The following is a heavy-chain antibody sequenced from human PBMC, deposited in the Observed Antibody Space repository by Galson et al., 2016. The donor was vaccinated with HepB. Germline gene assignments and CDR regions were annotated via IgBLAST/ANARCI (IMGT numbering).Heavy chain of an antibody. J-gene: IGHJ4*02. CDR2: IYPGDSDS. Sequence: QSGAEVKKPGESLKISCKGSGYIFTSYWIGWVRQMPGKGLEWMGIIYPGDSDSRYSPSFQGQVTISADKSISTAYLQWSSLKASDTAMYYCASSYYYDSSGYYYPCDYWGQGTLVTVSS. CDR1: GYIFTSYW. V-gene: IGHV5-51*01. CDR3: ASSYYYDSSGYYYPCDY. D-gene: IGHD3-22*01.